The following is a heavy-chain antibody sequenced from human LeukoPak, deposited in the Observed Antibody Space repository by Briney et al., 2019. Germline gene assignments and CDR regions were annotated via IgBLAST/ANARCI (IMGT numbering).Heavy chain of an antibody. V-gene: IGHV3-9*01. CDR2: ISWNSGSI. J-gene: IGHJ4*02. CDR1: WFTFYDYA. D-gene: IGHD3-10*01. CDR3: AKGKTIRGGVITY. Sequence: GGALRLSFSAAWFTFYDYAMHWGRQAPGKGREGGSGISWNSGSIGYADSVKGRFTISRDNAKNSLYLQMNSLRAEDTALYYCAKGKTIRGGVITYWGQGTLVTVSS.